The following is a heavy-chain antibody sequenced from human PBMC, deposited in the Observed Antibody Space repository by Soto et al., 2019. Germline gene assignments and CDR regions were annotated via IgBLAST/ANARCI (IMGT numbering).Heavy chain of an antibody. CDR2: LYYSGAT. CDR1: GGSMRSSTSNFY. D-gene: IGHD1-26*01. CDR3: ATAMGDCGTYSYYYGFDV. J-gene: IGHJ6*02. V-gene: IGHV4-61*01. Sequence: PSETLSLTGSVSGGSMRSSTSNFYWRWIGQAPGKGLESIGSLYYSGATNSNPSLESRLTISVDTSKNQFSLNLSSVTAADSAVYYCATAMGDCGTYSYYYGFDVWGQGTTVTVSS.